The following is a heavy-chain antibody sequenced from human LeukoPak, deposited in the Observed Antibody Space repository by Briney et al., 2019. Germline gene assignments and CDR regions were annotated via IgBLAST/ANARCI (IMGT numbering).Heavy chain of an antibody. CDR3: AREGPTIFGALGNFDY. D-gene: IGHD3-3*01. CDR2: ISYDGSNK. CDR1: GFTFSSYA. J-gene: IGHJ4*02. V-gene: IGHV3-30-3*01. Sequence: GGSLRLSCAASGFTFSSYAMHWVRQAPGKGLEWVAVISYDGSNKYYADSAKGRFTISRDNSKNTLYLQMNSLRAEDTAVYYCAREGPTIFGALGNFDYWGQGTLVTVSS.